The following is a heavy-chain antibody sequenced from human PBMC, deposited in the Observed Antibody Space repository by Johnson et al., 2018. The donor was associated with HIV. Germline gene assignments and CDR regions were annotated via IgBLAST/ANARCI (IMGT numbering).Heavy chain of an antibody. CDR2: IYSGGST. CDR3: ARDGRDLVTRGSFDV. V-gene: IGHV3-66*01. J-gene: IGHJ3*01. CDR1: GFTVSSNE. Sequence: EQLVESRGVLVQPGGSLRLSCAASGFTVSSNEMSWVRQAPGKGLEWVSVIYSGGSTYYADSVKGRFTISRDNSKNTLYLQMNSLRPEDTAVYYCARDGRDLVTRGSFDVWGQGTVVTVSS. D-gene: IGHD3-9*01.